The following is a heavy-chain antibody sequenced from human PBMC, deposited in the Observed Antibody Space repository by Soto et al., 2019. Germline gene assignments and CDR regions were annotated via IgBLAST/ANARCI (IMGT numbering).Heavy chain of an antibody. CDR3: ARDEGEGSLDY. Sequence: ASVKVSCKASGYTFTSYGISWVRQAPGQGLEWMGWISGFNGNTQYAQKFQDRVTMTTDTSTNAAYMEVRTLTSDDTAVYYCARDEGEGSLDYWGQGTLVTVSS. CDR2: ISGFNGNT. D-gene: IGHD3-16*01. V-gene: IGHV1-18*04. CDR1: GYTFTSYG. J-gene: IGHJ4*02.